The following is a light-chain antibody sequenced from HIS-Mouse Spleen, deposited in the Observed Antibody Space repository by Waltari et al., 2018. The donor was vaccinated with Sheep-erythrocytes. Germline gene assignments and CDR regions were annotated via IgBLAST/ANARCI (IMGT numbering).Light chain of an antibody. CDR2: EGS. CDR1: SSDVGGYND. V-gene: IGLV2-23*01. Sequence: QSALTQPRSVSGSPGQSVTISCTGTSSDVGGYNDVPWYQQHPGKAPKLMIYEGSKRPSGVSNRFSCSKSGNTASLTISGLQAEDEADYYCCSYAGSSTPWVFGGGTKLTVL. J-gene: IGLJ3*02. CDR3: CSYAGSSTPWV.